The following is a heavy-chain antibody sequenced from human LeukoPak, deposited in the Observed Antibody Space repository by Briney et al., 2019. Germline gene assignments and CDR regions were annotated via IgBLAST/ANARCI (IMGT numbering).Heavy chain of an antibody. Sequence: PGGSLRLSCAASGFTFSNYAMSWVRQAPGKALEWASAITSGGGTTYYAGSVKGRFTISRDNSKNTLYLQMNSLRAEDTAVYYCARDPPRAAWVFDYWGQGTLVSVSS. J-gene: IGHJ4*02. CDR1: GFTFSNYA. CDR3: ARDPPRAAWVFDY. V-gene: IGHV3-23*01. CDR2: ITSGGGTT. D-gene: IGHD6-25*01.